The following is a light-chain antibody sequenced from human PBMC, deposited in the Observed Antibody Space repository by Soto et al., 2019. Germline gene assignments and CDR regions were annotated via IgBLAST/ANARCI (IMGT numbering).Light chain of an antibody. CDR2: LGS. V-gene: IGKV2-28*01. Sequence: DIVMTQSPLSLPVTPGEPASIYCRSSQSLLHSNGYNYLDWYLQKPGQSPQLLIYLGSNRSSGVPDRVSGSGSGTDFTLKISRVEAEDVGVYYCMQALQTRYTFGQGTKLEIK. CDR1: QSLLHSNGYNY. J-gene: IGKJ2*01. CDR3: MQALQTRYT.